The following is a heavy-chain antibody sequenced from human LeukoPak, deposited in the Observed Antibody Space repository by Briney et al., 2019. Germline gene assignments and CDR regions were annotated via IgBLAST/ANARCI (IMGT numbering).Heavy chain of an antibody. CDR2: IYYSGST. V-gene: IGHV4-59*01. CDR1: GGSISSYY. CDR3: AREKRQQLVLYYYYYMDV. D-gene: IGHD6-13*01. J-gene: IGHJ6*03. Sequence: SETLSLTCTVSGGSISSYYWSWIRQPPWKGLEWIGYIYYSGSTNYNPSLKSRVTISVDTSKNQFSLKLSSVTAADTAVYYCAREKRQQLVLYYYYYMDVWGKGTTVTVSS.